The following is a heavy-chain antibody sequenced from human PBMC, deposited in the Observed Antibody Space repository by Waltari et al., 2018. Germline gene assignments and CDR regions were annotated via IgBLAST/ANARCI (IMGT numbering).Heavy chain of an antibody. CDR2: ISYSGTT. V-gene: IGHV4-30-4*08. CDR3: ARERGSSSWYSDS. D-gene: IGHD3-16*01. Sequence: QVQLQESGQGLVRPSQTLSLTCTVSGASLSGGDYYWAWIRQPPGKGLEWIGYISYSGTTYYNPSLQSRVTILADTSKNQFSLNLRSVTATDTAVYYCARERGSSSWYSDSWGQGTLVTVSS. J-gene: IGHJ4*02. CDR1: GASLSGGDYY.